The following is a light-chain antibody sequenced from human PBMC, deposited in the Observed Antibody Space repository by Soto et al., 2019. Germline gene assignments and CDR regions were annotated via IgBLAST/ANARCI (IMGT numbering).Light chain of an antibody. CDR1: QNVDIY. Sequence: ETVLTQSPATLSLSPGEIATLSCRASQNVDIYVAWYQQKPGQAPRLLIYDATNRATGIPARFSGSGSGTDFTLTISSLEPEDFAVYYCQQRKYWPPITFGQGTRLETK. CDR2: DAT. V-gene: IGKV3-11*01. J-gene: IGKJ5*01. CDR3: QQRKYWPPIT.